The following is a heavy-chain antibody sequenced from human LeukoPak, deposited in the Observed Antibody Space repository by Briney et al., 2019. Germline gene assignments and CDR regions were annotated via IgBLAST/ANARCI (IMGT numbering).Heavy chain of an antibody. Sequence: KPSETLSLTCTVSGGSISSYYWSWIRQPPGKGLEWIGYIYYSGSTNYNPSLKSRVTISVDTSKNQFSLKLSSVTAADMAVYYCARARWAMIVVVPYAFDIWGQGTMVTVSS. V-gene: IGHV4-59*01. CDR1: GGSISSYY. CDR3: ARARWAMIVVVPYAFDI. CDR2: IYYSGST. J-gene: IGHJ3*02. D-gene: IGHD3-22*01.